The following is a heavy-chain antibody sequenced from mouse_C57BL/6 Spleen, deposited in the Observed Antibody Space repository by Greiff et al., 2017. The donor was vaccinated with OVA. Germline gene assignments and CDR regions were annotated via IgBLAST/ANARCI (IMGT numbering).Heavy chain of an antibody. D-gene: IGHD3-3*01. V-gene: IGHV1-75*01. Sequence: QVQLQQSGPELVKPGASVKISCKASGYTFTDYYINWVKQRPGQGLEWIGWIFPGSGSTYYNEKLKGKATLTVDKSPSTAYMLLSSLTSEDSAVYFCARGGTGGAMDYWGQGTSVTVSS. J-gene: IGHJ4*01. CDR3: ARGGTGGAMDY. CDR1: GYTFTDYY. CDR2: IFPGSGST.